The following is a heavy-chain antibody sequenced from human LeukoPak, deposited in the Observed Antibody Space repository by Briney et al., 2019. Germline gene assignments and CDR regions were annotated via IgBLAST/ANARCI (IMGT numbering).Heavy chain of an antibody. J-gene: IGHJ4*02. CDR2: IRQDGGAK. Sequence: GGSLRLSCVASAFTFARHWMGWVRQAPGKPLEWVATIRQDGGAKYYLDSVKGRFIISRDNARNSLSLQMNSLTAEDTAVYYCARDNTYCSGSRCYDRFDYWGQGTLVTVSS. CDR1: AFTFARHW. CDR3: ARDNTYCSGSRCYDRFDY. D-gene: IGHD2-15*01. V-gene: IGHV3-7*01.